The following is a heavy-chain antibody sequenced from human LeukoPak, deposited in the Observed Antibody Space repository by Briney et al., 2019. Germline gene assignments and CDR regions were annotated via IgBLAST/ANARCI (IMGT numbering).Heavy chain of an antibody. CDR2: IYPRNSDT. V-gene: IGHV5-51*01. CDR3: ARQSTMTTIDY. D-gene: IGHD4-17*01. CDR1: GYRFTRYW. Sequence: GESLNISCQCSGYRFTRYWICWVWQLPGNGLGHMRIIYPRNSDTKHSPCFKGQVTISADKSISNTYLQCSSLKASDSAMYYCARQSTMTTIDYWGQGTLVTVSS. J-gene: IGHJ4*02.